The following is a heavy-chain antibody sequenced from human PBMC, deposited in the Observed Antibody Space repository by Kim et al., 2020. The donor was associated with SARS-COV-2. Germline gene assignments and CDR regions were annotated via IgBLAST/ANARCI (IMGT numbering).Heavy chain of an antibody. CDR3: AKLQNTNYGDYYYFVY. V-gene: IGHV7-4-1*02. J-gene: IGHJ4*02. CDR2: INTNTGNP. Sequence: ASVKVSCKASGYTFTSYAMNWVRQAPGQGLEWMGWINTNTGNPTYAQGFTGRFVFSLDTSVSTAYLQISSLKAEDTAVYYCAKLQNTNYGDYYYFVYWGQGTLVTISS. D-gene: IGHD4-17*01. CDR1: GYTFTSYA.